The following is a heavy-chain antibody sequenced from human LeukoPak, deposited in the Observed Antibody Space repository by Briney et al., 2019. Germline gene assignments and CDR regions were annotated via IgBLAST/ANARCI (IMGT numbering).Heavy chain of an antibody. Sequence: ASVKVSCKASGYTFTSYGISWVRQAPGQGLEWMGWISAYNGNTNYAQKFQGRVTMTMNTSITTAYMELSSLRSEDTAVYYCARGPQWRGDYYYMDVWGRGTTVTVSS. CDR1: GYTFTSYG. CDR3: ARGPQWRGDYYYMDV. CDR2: ISAYNGNT. V-gene: IGHV1-18*01. D-gene: IGHD6-19*01. J-gene: IGHJ6*03.